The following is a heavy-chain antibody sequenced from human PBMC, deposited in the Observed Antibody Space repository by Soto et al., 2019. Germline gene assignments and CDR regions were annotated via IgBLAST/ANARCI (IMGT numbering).Heavy chain of an antibody. J-gene: IGHJ3*02. Sequence: XEFLRLSFAASGLTFSNYGMHGVRQAPGKGLEWVAVIWYDGSNTYFADSVEGRFTISKDNSKNTLFLQMNSLRAEDTAVYYCARDIGDHTSRWTDAFDIWGQGTMVT. CDR3: ARDIGDHTSRWTDAFDI. D-gene: IGHD6-13*01. CDR1: GLTFSNYG. CDR2: IWYDGSNT. V-gene: IGHV3-33*01.